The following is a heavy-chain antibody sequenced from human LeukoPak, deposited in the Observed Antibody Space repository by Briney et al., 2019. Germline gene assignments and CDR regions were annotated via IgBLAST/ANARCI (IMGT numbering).Heavy chain of an antibody. D-gene: IGHD1-26*01. CDR3: ARGASGSYYDYYYYMDV. V-gene: IGHV1-2*02. Sequence: ASVKVSCKASGYTFTGYYMHWVRQAPGQGLEWMGWINPNSGGTNYAQKFQGRVTMTRDTSISTAYMELSRLRSDDTAVYYCARGASGSYYDYYYYMDVWGKGTTVTVSS. CDR2: INPNSGGT. CDR1: GYTFTGYY. J-gene: IGHJ6*03.